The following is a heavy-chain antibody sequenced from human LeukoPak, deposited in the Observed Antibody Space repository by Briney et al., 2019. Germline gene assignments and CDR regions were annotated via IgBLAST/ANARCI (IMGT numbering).Heavy chain of an antibody. CDR1: GFTFSSYA. CDR3: AKDSHYYDSSGYSDAFDI. CDR2: ISGSGGST. V-gene: IGHV3-23*01. J-gene: IGHJ3*02. D-gene: IGHD3-22*01. Sequence: GALRLSCAASGFTFSSYAMSWVRQAPGKGLEWVSAISGSGGSTYYADSVKGRFTISRDNSKNTLYLQMNSLRAEDTAVYYCAKDSHYYDSSGYSDAFDIWGQGTMVTVSS.